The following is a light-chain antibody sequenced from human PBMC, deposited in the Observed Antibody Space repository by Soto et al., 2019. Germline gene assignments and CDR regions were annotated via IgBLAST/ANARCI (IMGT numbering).Light chain of an antibody. CDR1: QTLVYKSGDTF. J-gene: IGKJ2*01. CDR2: KVS. CDR3: MQGTQWPYT. Sequence: DVVLTQSPLSLPVTLGQPASISCKSSQTLVYKSGDTFLNWLHQRPGQSPRRLISKVSIRDSGVTDRFSGSGSGTEFTLKISRVEAEDGGIYYCMQGTQWPYTFGQGTKLEIK. V-gene: IGKV2-30*01.